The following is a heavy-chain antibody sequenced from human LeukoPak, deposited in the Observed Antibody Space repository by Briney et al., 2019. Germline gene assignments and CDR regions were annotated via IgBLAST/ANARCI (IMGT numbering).Heavy chain of an antibody. CDR3: GDLGSTGTDH. CDR1: GFTFSPHY. J-gene: IGHJ4*02. CDR2: IRNKAEGYTT. Sequence: QDGGSLRLSCVASGFTFSPHYMDWVRQSPGEGLEWVGLIRNKAEGYTTIYAAPVKGRFTISRDDSKNSVYLQMDSLKTEDTAVYYCGDLGSTGTDHWGQGTLVTVSS. D-gene: IGHD4-17*01. V-gene: IGHV3-72*01.